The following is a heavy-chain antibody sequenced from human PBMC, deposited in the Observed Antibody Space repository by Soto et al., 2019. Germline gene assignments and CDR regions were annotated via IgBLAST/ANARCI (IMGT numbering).Heavy chain of an antibody. CDR3: ARGTHNWNYYYYYGMDV. D-gene: IGHD1-20*01. J-gene: IGHJ6*02. CDR1: GGSISSSSYY. CDR2: IYYSGST. Sequence: SETLSLTCTVSGGSISSSSYYWGWIRQPPGKGLEWIGSIYYSGSTYYNPSLKSRVTISVDTSKNQFSLKLSSVTAADTAVYYCARGTHNWNYYYYYGMDVWGQGTTVTVSS. V-gene: IGHV4-39*01.